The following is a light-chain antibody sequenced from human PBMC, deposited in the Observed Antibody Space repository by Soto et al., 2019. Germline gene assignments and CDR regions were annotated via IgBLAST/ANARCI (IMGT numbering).Light chain of an antibody. CDR2: EVS. J-gene: IGLJ2*01. CDR1: PSDVGRYNY. Sequence: QSALTQPASLSGSPGQSITISCSGTPSDVGRYNYVSWYQQYPGKVPKLIISEVSDRPSGVSDRFSGSKSGNTASLTISGLQMEDEAFYLCSSYSVTGALVCGGGTKLTVL. V-gene: IGLV2-14*01. CDR3: SSYSVTGALV.